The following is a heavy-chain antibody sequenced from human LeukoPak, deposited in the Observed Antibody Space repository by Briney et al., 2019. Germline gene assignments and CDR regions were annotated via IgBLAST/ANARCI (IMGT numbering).Heavy chain of an antibody. D-gene: IGHD3-9*01. CDR2: IYYSGST. V-gene: IGHV4-59*08. CDR1: GGSISSYY. Sequence: SETLSLTCTVSGGSISSYYWSWIRQPPGKGLEWIGYIYYSGSTNYNPSLKSRVTISVDTSKNQFSLKLSSVTAADTAVYYCASTYYDILTGPGRFDPWGQGTLVTVSS. CDR3: ASTYYDILTGPGRFDP. J-gene: IGHJ5*02.